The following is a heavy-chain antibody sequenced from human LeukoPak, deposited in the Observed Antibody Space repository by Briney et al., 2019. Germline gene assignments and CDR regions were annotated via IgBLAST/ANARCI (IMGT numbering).Heavy chain of an antibody. V-gene: IGHV3-30*03. CDR3: ARNPLDILTGWAFDI. D-gene: IGHD3-9*01. Sequence: GGSLRLSCAASGFTFSSYGMHWVRQAPGKGLEWVAVISYDGSNKYYADSVKGRFTISRDNSKNTLYLQMNSLRAEDTAVYYCARNPLDILTGWAFDIWGRGTMVTVSS. CDR1: GFTFSSYG. J-gene: IGHJ3*02. CDR2: ISYDGSNK.